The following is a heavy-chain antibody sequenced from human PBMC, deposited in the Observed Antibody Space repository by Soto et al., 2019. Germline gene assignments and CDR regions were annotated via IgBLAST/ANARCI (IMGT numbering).Heavy chain of an antibody. D-gene: IGHD3-10*01. CDR1: GFSISDCS. CDR2: ISTNNDAI. J-gene: IGHJ4*02. Sequence: EVQLVESGGGLVQPGGSLRLSCAASGFSISDCSMNWVRRAPGKGLEWISYISTNNDAIYYADSVKGRFTISRDNAKNSLYLQMNSLRAGDTALYYCASVLGSRRSGSYPSYWGQGTLVTVSS. CDR3: ASVLGSRRSGSYPSY. V-gene: IGHV3-48*01.